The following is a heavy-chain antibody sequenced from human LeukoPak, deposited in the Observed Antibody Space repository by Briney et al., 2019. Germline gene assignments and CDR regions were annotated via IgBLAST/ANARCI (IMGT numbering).Heavy chain of an antibody. CDR1: GFTFSNYW. CDR2: IDNAGSIT. J-gene: IGHJ4*02. Sequence: GGSLRLSCAASGFTFSNYWIHWVRQAPGKGLVWVSRIDNAGSITTYADPVKGRFTISRDNAENTLYLQMNSLRVEDTAVYYCVRSAFHAGSGNYYDYWGQGTLVTVSS. CDR3: VRSAFHAGSGNYYDY. D-gene: IGHD3-22*01. V-gene: IGHV3-74*03.